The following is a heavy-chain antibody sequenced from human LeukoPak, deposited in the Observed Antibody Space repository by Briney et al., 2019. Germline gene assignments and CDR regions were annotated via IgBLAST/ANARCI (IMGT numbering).Heavy chain of an antibody. Sequence: PSETLSLTCTVSGGSISSYYWSWIRQPPGKGLEWIGYIYYSGSTNYNPSLKSRVTISVDTSKNQFSLKLSSVTAADTAVYYCAMGVPAAIPRSWALEFDPWGQGTLVTVSS. V-gene: IGHV4-59*01. D-gene: IGHD2-2*01. J-gene: IGHJ5*02. CDR3: AMGVPAAIPRSWALEFDP. CDR2: IYYSGST. CDR1: GGSISSYY.